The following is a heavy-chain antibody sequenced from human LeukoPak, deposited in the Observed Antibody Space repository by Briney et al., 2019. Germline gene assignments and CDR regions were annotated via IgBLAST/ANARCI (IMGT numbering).Heavy chain of an antibody. CDR2: ISAYNGNT. J-gene: IGHJ4*02. D-gene: IGHD2-2*01. Sequence: ASVKVSCKASGYTFTSYGISWVRQAPGQGLEWMGWISAYNGNTNYAQKLQGRVTMTTDTPTSTAYMELRSLRSDDTAVYYCARGYCSSTSCYRLLFDYWGQGTLVTVSS. CDR3: ARGYCSSTSCYRLLFDY. V-gene: IGHV1-18*01. CDR1: GYTFTSYG.